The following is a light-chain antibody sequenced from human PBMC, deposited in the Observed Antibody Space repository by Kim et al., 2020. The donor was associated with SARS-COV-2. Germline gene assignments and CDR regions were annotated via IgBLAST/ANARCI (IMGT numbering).Light chain of an antibody. CDR3: QQRSNWPFT. CDR2: DAS. V-gene: IGKV3D-11*01. Sequence: EIVLTQSPATLSLSPGERATLSCRASHGVSSYLAWYQQKPGQAPRLLIYDASNRATGIPARFSGSGPGTDFTLTISSLEPEDFAVYYCQQRSNWPFTFGGGTKVDIK. CDR1: HGVSSY. J-gene: IGKJ4*01.